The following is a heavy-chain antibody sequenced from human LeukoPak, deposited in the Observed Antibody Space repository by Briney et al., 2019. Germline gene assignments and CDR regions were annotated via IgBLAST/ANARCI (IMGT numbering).Heavy chain of an antibody. J-gene: IGHJ4*02. V-gene: IGHV4-61*02. D-gene: IGHD3-22*01. CDR2: IYTSGST. Sequence: SETLSLTCTVSGGSISSGSYYWSWIRQPAGKGLEWIGRIYTSGSTNYNPSLKSRVTISVDTSKNQFSLKLSSVTAADTAVYYCAREKLIVVVISHQLDYFDYWGQGTLVTVSS. CDR1: GGSISSGSYY. CDR3: AREKLIVVVISHQLDYFDY.